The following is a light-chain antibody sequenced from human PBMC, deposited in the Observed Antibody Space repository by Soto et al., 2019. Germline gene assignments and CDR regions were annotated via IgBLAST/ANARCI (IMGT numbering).Light chain of an antibody. CDR1: ISDIGHYDY. CDR3: CSLTTSHTYV. Sequence: QSVLNQPASVSGSPGQSITISCTGTISDIGHYDYVSWYQQHPGKAPKLIIYHVTYRPSGVSNRYSGSKSGNSASLTISGLQADDEADYYCCSLTTSHTYVFGSGT. V-gene: IGLV2-14*03. CDR2: HVT. J-gene: IGLJ1*01.